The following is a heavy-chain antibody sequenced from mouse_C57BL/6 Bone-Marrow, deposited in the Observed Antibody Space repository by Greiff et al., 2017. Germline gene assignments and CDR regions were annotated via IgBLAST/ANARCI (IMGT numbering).Heavy chain of an antibody. CDR2: IDPSDSYT. D-gene: IGHD1-1*01. CDR1: GYTFTSYW. CDR3: ARGGIITPWFAY. V-gene: IGHV1-59*01. J-gene: IGHJ3*01. Sequence: QVQLKQPGAELVRPGTSVKLSCKASGYTFTSYWMHWVKQRPGQGLEWIGVIDPSDSYTNYNQKFKGKATLTVDTSSSTAYMQLSSLTSEDSAVYYCARGGIITPWFAYWVQGTLVTVSA.